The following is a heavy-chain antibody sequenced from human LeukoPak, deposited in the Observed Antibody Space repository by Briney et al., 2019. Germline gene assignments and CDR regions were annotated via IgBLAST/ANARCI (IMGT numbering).Heavy chain of an antibody. CDR2: INSGNGNT. CDR1: GYTFTDYA. CDR3: ARGHYGSGTYSKDDASDI. J-gene: IGHJ3*02. Sequence: ASVKVSCKASGYTFTDYAIHWMRQAPGQRLEWMGWINSGNGNTKYSQKFQDRATITSDTSASTAYVELSSLRSEDTAVYYCARGHYGSGTYSKDDASDIWGQGTMVTVS. V-gene: IGHV1-3*01. D-gene: IGHD3-10*01.